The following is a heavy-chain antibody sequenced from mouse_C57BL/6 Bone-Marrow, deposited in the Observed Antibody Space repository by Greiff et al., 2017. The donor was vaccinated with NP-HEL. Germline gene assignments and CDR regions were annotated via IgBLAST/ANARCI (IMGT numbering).Heavy chain of an antibody. Sequence: QVQLQQPGAELVKPGASVKLSCKASGYTFTSYWMHWVKQRPGRGLEWIGRIDPNSGGTKYNEKFKSKATLTVDKPSSTAYMQLSSLTSEDSAVYYCASSLRQLRLLWAMDYWGQGTSVTVSS. V-gene: IGHV1-72*01. CDR2: IDPNSGGT. CDR3: ASSLRQLRLLWAMDY. J-gene: IGHJ4*01. D-gene: IGHD3-2*02. CDR1: GYTFTSYW.